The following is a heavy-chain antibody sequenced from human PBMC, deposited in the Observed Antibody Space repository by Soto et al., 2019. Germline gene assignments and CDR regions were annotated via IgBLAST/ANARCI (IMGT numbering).Heavy chain of an antibody. J-gene: IGHJ4*02. D-gene: IGHD3-9*01. V-gene: IGHV3-23*01. CDR2: ISRSGNST. CDR1: GLSFSSYA. Sequence: EVQVLESGGGLAQPGRSLRLSCAVSGLSFSSYAMTWVRQSPGKGLEWVSSISRSGNSTYSADSVRGRFTISRDNSKNTLYLQMNSLRAEDTAVYYCAKDAKILDWLPTSYYFDFWGQGPLFTVSS. CDR3: AKDAKILDWLPTSYYFDF.